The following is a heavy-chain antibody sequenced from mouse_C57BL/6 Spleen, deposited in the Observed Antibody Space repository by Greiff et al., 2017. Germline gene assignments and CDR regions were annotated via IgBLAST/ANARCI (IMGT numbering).Heavy chain of an antibody. Sequence: QVQLQQPGTELVKPGASVKLSCKASGYTFTSYWMHWVKQRPGQGLEWIGNINPSNGGTNYNEKFKSKATLTVDKSSSTAYMQLSSLTSEDSAVYYCARSPITTVVEYFDDWGQGTTLTVSS. CDR2: INPSNGGT. J-gene: IGHJ2*01. V-gene: IGHV1-53*01. CDR1: GYTFTSYW. D-gene: IGHD1-1*01. CDR3: ARSPITTVVEYFDD.